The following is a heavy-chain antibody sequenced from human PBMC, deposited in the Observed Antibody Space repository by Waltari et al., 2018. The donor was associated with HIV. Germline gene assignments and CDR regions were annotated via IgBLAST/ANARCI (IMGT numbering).Heavy chain of an antibody. J-gene: IGHJ6*02. V-gene: IGHV3-30*18. CDR3: AKPAAMASYGMDV. D-gene: IGHD5-18*01. CDR1: GFTFRRYG. CDR2: ISYDGSNK. Sequence: QVQLVESGGGVVQPGRSLRLSCAASGFTFRRYGMHWVRQAPGKGLEWVAVISYDGSNKYYADSVKGRFTISRDNSKNTLYLQMNSLRAEDTAVYYCAKPAAMASYGMDVWGQGTTVTVSS.